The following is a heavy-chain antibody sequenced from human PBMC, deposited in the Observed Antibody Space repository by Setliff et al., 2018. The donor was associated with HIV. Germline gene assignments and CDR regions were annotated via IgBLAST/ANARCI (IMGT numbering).Heavy chain of an antibody. Sequence: SETLSLTCTVSGGSISSSSHYWGWIRQPPGKGLEWIGSIYYSGGTYYNPSLKSRVTISVDTSKNQFPLKLSSVTAADTAVYYCARVSRGGSSPGWFDPWGQGTLVTVSS. D-gene: IGHD6-6*01. V-gene: IGHV4-39*06. CDR2: IYYSGGT. J-gene: IGHJ5*02. CDR3: ARVSRGGSSPGWFDP. CDR1: GGSISSSSHY.